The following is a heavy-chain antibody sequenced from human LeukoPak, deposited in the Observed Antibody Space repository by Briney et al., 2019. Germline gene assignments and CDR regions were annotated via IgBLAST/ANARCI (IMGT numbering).Heavy chain of an antibody. Sequence: GGFLRLSCAASGFSFSSYWMSWVRQAPGKGLERVANIKQDGSEKYYVDSVKGRFTISRDNVKNSLYLQMNSLRVEDTAVYYCARGGKFYYDSSGYPGDYWGQGTLVTVSS. J-gene: IGHJ4*02. D-gene: IGHD3-22*01. CDR3: ARGGKFYYDSSGYPGDY. V-gene: IGHV3-7*01. CDR1: GFSFSSYW. CDR2: IKQDGSEK.